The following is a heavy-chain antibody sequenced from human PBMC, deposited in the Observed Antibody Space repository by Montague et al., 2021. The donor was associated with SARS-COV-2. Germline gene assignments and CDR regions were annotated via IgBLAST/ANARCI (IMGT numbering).Heavy chain of an antibody. CDR3: ARSLISASGTGSNFDS. Sequence: SETLSLTCTVSGGSISDSNYLWGWIRQPPGKGLEWIGDIHYSGTXXNLXXXSRVTMSRDLSENQFSLRLRSVTAADTALYYCARSLISASGTGSNFDSWGQGTLVAVSS. V-gene: IGHV4-39*07. CDR2: IHYSGT. D-gene: IGHD6-13*01. J-gene: IGHJ4*02. CDR1: GGSISDSNYL.